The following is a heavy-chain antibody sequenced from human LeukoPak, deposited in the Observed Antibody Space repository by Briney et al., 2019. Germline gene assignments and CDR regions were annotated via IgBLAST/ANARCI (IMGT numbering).Heavy chain of an antibody. Sequence: GGSLRLSCAASGFTFSSYGMHWVRQAPGKGLEWVAFIRHDGSNKYYADSVKGRFTISRDNSKNTLYLQMNSLRAEDTAVYYCAKDHYVWGSYRYIVDYWGQGTLVTDSS. CDR1: GFTFSSYG. CDR3: AKDHYVWGSYRYIVDY. CDR2: IRHDGSNK. D-gene: IGHD3-16*02. J-gene: IGHJ4*02. V-gene: IGHV3-30*02.